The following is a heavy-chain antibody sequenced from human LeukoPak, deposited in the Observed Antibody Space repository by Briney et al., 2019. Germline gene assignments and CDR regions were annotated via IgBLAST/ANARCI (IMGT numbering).Heavy chain of an antibody. D-gene: IGHD3-10*01. V-gene: IGHV4-59*01. CDR3: ASHRRSHGSEY. CDR2: VYYSGST. J-gene: IGHJ4*02. CDR1: GGSFEHYF. Sequence: PSETLSLTCTVSGGSFEHYFWSWIRQPPGKGLEWIGYVYYSGSTDYSPPFKSRLTISADTSKNQSSLKLSSVTAADTAVYYCASHRRSHGSEYWGQGTLVTVSS.